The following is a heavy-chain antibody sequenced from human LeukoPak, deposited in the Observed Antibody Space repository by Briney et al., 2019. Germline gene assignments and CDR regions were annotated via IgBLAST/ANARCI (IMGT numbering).Heavy chain of an antibody. CDR2: ICAGGTFT. J-gene: IGHJ6*02. V-gene: IGHV3-23*01. D-gene: IGHD3-10*01. CDR1: GFTFSSYA. CDR3: AKNYESGRGVPYGMDV. Sequence: GGSLRLSCTASGFTFSSYAMNWVRQAPGKGLEWVSGICAGGTFTYYADSVKGPFTISRDNSKNTLYLQMSSLRGEDTAVYYCAKNYESGRGVPYGMDVWGQGTTVTVSS.